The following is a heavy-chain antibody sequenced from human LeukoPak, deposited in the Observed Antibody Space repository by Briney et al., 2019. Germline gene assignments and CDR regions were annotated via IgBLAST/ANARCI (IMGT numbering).Heavy chain of an antibody. CDR1: GFTFSSYA. CDR3: AKDGGLRLGELPY. V-gene: IGHV3-23*01. CDR2: ISGSGGST. J-gene: IGHJ4*02. D-gene: IGHD3-16*01. Sequence: GGSLRLSCAASGFTFSSYAMSWVRQAPGKGLEWVSAISGSGGSTYYADSVKGRFTISTGNSKNTLYLQMNSLRAEDTAVYYCAKDGGLRLGELPYWGQGTLVTVSS.